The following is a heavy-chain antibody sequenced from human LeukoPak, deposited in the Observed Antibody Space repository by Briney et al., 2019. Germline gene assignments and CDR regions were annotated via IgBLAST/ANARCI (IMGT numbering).Heavy chain of an antibody. Sequence: GGSLRLSCAASGFTFSDYYMSWIRQAPGKGLEWVSYISSSGSTIYYADSVKGRFTISRDNAKNSLYLQMNSLRAEDTAAYYCARDPQRGDGYNYDYWGQGTLVTVSS. CDR2: ISSSGSTI. J-gene: IGHJ4*02. D-gene: IGHD5-24*01. V-gene: IGHV3-11*01. CDR1: GFTFSDYY. CDR3: ARDPQRGDGYNYDY.